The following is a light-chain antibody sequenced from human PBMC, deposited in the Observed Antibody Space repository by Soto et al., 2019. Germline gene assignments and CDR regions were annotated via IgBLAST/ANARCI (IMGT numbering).Light chain of an antibody. Sequence: EIVMTQSPATLSVSPGERATLSCTASQSVSSNLAWFQQKPGQAPRLLIYGASTRATGIPARFSGSGSGTEFTLTINGLQSEDFAVYYCQQYNNWSRTFGQGTKVEIK. CDR2: GAS. CDR1: QSVSSN. V-gene: IGKV3-15*01. CDR3: QQYNNWSRT. J-gene: IGKJ1*01.